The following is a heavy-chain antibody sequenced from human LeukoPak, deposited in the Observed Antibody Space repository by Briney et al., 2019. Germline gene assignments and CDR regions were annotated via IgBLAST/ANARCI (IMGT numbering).Heavy chain of an antibody. D-gene: IGHD3-3*01. CDR3: ARGAISENPYYYYYYMDV. CDR1: GDSVSSNSAA. V-gene: IGHV6-1*01. CDR2: TYYRSKWYN. Sequence: SQTLSFTCAISGDSVSSNSAAWNWIRQSPSRGLEWLGRTYYRSKWYNDYAVSVKSRITINPDTSKNQFSLQLNSVTPEDTAVYYCARGAISENPYYYYYYMDVWGKGTTVTVSS. J-gene: IGHJ6*03.